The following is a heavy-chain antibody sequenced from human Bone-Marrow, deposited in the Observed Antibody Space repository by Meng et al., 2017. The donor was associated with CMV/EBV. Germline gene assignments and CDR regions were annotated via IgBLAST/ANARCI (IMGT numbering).Heavy chain of an antibody. V-gene: IGHV1-2*02. CDR1: GYNLNGYY. J-gene: IGHJ4*02. CDR3: ARDPLAAPGNGY. D-gene: IGHD6-13*01. CDR2: INPNRGDT. Sequence: QVQLVQSGGAAKKSVASVKVSCKASGYNLNGYYIHWVGQAPGQGLEWMGWINPNRGDTHYAQKFQGRVTMTRETSISTAYMELSRLRFDHTAVYFCARDPLAAPGNGYWGQGTLVTVSS.